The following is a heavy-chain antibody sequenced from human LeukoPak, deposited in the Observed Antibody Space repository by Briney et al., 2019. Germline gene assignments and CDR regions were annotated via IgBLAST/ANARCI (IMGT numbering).Heavy chain of an antibody. D-gene: IGHD2-15*01. CDR1: GFTFSDYG. J-gene: IGHJ5*01. CDR2: IRGDGSSE. Sequence: PGRSLRLSCAASGFTFSDYGMHWVRQAPGKGLEWVAFIRGDGSSEYSPDSVNGRFTSSRNYSRTALFLQINSLTADDTAVYYGTKGGSPSRSWFNSWGQGTLVTVSS. V-gene: IGHV3-30*02. CDR3: TKGGSPSRSWFNS.